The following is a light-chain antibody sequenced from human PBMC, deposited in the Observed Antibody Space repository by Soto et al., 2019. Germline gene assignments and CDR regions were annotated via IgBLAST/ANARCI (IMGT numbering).Light chain of an antibody. CDR3: QQYNIYPYT. Sequence: DIQMTQSPSTLSASVGDRVALTCRASQSISTWLAWYQQKPGKAPKLLIYKASSLDSGVPSRFSGSGSGTDFTLTISSLQPDDLATYYCQQYNIYPYTFGQGTKLKIK. J-gene: IGKJ2*01. V-gene: IGKV1-5*03. CDR1: QSISTW. CDR2: KAS.